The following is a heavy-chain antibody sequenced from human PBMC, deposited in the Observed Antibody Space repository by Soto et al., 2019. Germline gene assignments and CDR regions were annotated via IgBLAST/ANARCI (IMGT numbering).Heavy chain of an antibody. J-gene: IGHJ3*01. V-gene: IGHV4-59*02. D-gene: IGHD3-16*02. CDR2: IHHTGSN. CDR3: AKWGYPSVQSFDF. CDR1: GASVTDYF. Sequence: SETLSLTCSVSGASVTDYFWNWIRQPPGGGLEWIGYIHHTGSNNYNSSLRSRVTMSVDRSRNQFSLMMTSVTAADTAVYYCAKWGYPSVQSFDFGVQVSKVP.